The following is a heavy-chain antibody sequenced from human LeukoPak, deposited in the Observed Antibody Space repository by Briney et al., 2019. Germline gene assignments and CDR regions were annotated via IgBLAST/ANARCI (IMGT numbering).Heavy chain of an antibody. D-gene: IGHD2-15*01. CDR1: GFTFSSYG. J-gene: IGHJ5*02. Sequence: GRSLRLSCAASGFTFSSYGMHWVRQAPGKGLEWVAVISYDGSNKYYADSVKGRFTISRDNSKNTLYLQMNSLRAEDTAVYYCAKDQNAKVIGYCSGGSCGEFNWFDPWGQGTLVTVSS. CDR2: ISYDGSNK. CDR3: AKDQNAKVIGYCSGGSCGEFNWFDP. V-gene: IGHV3-30*18.